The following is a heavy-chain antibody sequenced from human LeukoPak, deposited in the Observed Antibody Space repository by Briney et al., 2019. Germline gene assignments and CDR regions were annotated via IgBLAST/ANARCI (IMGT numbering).Heavy chain of an antibody. CDR1: GGSISSGSYY. CDR3: ARDRYYDSSGPPD. CDR2: IYTSGST. V-gene: IGHV4-61*02. Sequence: SETLSPTCTVSGGSISSGSYYWSWIRQPAGKGLEWIGRIYTSGSTNYNPSLKSRATISVDTSKNQFSLKLSSVTAADTAVYYCARDRYYDSSGPPDWGQGTLVTVSS. J-gene: IGHJ4*02. D-gene: IGHD3-22*01.